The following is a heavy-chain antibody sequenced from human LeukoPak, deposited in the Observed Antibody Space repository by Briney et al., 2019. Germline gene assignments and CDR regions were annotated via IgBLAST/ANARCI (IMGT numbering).Heavy chain of an antibody. D-gene: IGHD3-16*01. CDR2: INHSGST. J-gene: IGHJ3*01. V-gene: IGHV4-34*01. CDR3: ARAARLQISIIKMIHSAFDV. Sequence: SETLSLTCAVYGGSFSGYYWSWIRQPPGKGLEWIGEINHSGSTNYNPSLKSRVTISVDTSKNQFSLKVKSVTATDTAVFYCARAARLQISIIKMIHSAFDVWGRGTMVTVS. CDR1: GGSFSGYY.